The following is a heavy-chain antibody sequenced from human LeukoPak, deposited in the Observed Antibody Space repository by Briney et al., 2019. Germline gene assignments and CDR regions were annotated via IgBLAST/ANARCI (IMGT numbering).Heavy chain of an antibody. CDR3: ARHLSGTAMAHYFDF. CDR2: VYSSGST. Sequence: PGGSLRLSCAASRFTFSNYWMSWVRQSPGKGLEWLASVYSSGSTHSNPSLTSRVSISIDMSKNQFSLKLYSVTASDAAIYYCARHLSGTAMAHYFDFWGQGTLVTVSS. V-gene: IGHV4-39*01. CDR1: RFTFSNYW. J-gene: IGHJ4*02. D-gene: IGHD5-18*01.